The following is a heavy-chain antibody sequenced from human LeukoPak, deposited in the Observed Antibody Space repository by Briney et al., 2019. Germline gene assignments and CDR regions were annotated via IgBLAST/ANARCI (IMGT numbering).Heavy chain of an antibody. CDR3: ARIPSSGWYYFDY. D-gene: IGHD6-19*01. V-gene: IGHV3-66*01. CDR2: IYSGGST. Sequence: GGSLRLSCAASGFTVSSNYMSWVRQAPGKGLEWVSVIYSGGSTYYADSVKGRFTISRDNAKNSLYLQMNSLRAEDTAVYYCARIPSSGWYYFDYWGQGTLVTVSS. CDR1: GFTVSSNY. J-gene: IGHJ4*02.